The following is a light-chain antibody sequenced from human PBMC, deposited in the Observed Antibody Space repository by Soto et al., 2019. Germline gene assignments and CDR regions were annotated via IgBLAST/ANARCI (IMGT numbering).Light chain of an antibody. CDR2: DAS. V-gene: IGKV3-11*01. Sequence: EIVLKKSPATLSLYKGERATLSCRASQSVSSYLAWYRQKPGQAPTLLIYDASNRANGIPARFGGSGAGTEFTLPISSLEPEDFAAYYCQQRSNWPSITVGQGTLREIK. CDR1: QSVSSY. J-gene: IGKJ5*01. CDR3: QQRSNWPSIT.